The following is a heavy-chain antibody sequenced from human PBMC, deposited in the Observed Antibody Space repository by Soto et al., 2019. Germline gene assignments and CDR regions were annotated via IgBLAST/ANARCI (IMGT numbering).Heavy chain of an antibody. Sequence: SETLSLTCNVSGGSNSSHYWNWIRQSPGKGLEWIGHIHDSGDTYYNPSLRSRVSISLQTSKKQFSLRVSSLTAADTAVYFCARSTVRHAFDIWGQGTVVTVSS. D-gene: IGHD4-4*01. CDR1: GGSNSSHY. J-gene: IGHJ3*02. CDR2: IHDSGDT. CDR3: ARSTVRHAFDI. V-gene: IGHV4-59*11.